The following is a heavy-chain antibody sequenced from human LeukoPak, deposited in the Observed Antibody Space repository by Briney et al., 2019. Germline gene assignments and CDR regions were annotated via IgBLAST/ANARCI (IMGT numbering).Heavy chain of an antibody. CDR3: ARLSRGNLRYFDWLPDY. V-gene: IGHV4-34*01. CDR2: INHSGST. CDR1: GGSFSGYY. J-gene: IGHJ4*02. Sequence: SETLSLTCAVYGGSFSGYYWSWIRQPPGKGLEWIGEINHSGSTNYNPSLKSRVTISVDTSKNQFSLKLSSVTAADTAVYYCARLSRGNLRYFDWLPDYWGQRTLVTVSS. D-gene: IGHD3-9*01.